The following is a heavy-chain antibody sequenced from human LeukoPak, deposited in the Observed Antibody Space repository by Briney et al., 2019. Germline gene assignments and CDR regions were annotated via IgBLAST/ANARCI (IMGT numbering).Heavy chain of an antibody. CDR1: GGSFSGYY. CDR3: AGAQVDY. CDR2: INHSGST. V-gene: IGHV4-34*01. J-gene: IGHJ4*02. Sequence: SETLSLTCAVYGGSFSGYYWSWIRQPPGKGLEWIGEINHSGSTNYNPSLKSRVAISVDTSKNQFSLKLSSVTAADTAVYYCAGAQVDYWGQGTLVTVSS.